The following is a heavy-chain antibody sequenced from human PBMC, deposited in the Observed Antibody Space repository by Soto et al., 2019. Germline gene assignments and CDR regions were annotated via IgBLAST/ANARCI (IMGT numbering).Heavy chain of an antibody. CDR3: ATAVVASSVYFQC. V-gene: IGHV3-53*01. J-gene: IGHJ1*01. Sequence: GGSLRLSCAASGFSVTTNYISWVRQAPGKGLEWLSVIYTGGSTSYADFVKGRFTISRDISKNTISLQMHSLRGEDTAVYYCATAVVASSVYFQCWRKGTLFPVSS. D-gene: IGHD6-6*01. CDR2: IYTGGST. CDR1: GFSVTTNY.